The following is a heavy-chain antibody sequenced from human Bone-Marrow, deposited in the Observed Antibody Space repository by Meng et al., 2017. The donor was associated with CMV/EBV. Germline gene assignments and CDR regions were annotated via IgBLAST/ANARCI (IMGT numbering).Heavy chain of an antibody. CDR1: GGTFSSYT. CDR2: IIPILGIV. V-gene: IGHV1-69*02. CDR3: ARSRWAPRGCAFDI. D-gene: IGHD5-24*01. Sequence: SVKVSCKASGGTFSSYTISWVRQAPGQGLEWMGRIIPILGIVDHAQKFQGRVTITADKSTSTAYMELSSLRSEDTAVYYCARSRWAPRGCAFDIWGQGTMVTVSS. J-gene: IGHJ3*02.